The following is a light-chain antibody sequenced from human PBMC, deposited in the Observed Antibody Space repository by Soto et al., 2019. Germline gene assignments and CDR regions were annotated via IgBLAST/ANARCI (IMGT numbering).Light chain of an antibody. J-gene: IGLJ1*01. V-gene: IGLV2-14*03. Sequence: QSALTQPTSVSGSPGQSITISCTGNHNDIGTYDYVSWYQQHPGRAPRLLIYGVTTRPSGISDRFSASMSGLTASLTISGLQPEDEADYYCSSFTSDRIYVFGPGTKLTVL. CDR1: HNDIGTYDY. CDR3: SSFTSDRIYV. CDR2: GVT.